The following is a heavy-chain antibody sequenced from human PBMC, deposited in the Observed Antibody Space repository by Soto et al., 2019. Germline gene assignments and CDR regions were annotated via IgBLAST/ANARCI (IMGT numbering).Heavy chain of an antibody. D-gene: IGHD3-22*01. Sequence: GPSVKVSCKASGYTFTGYYMHWVRQAPGQGLEWMGWINPNSGGTNYAQKFQGRVTMTRDTSISTAYMELSRLRSDDTAVYYCASHILISYDSSGYPDYWGQGTLVTVSS. V-gene: IGHV1-2*02. CDR3: ASHILISYDSSGYPDY. CDR2: INPNSGGT. J-gene: IGHJ4*02. CDR1: GYTFTGYY.